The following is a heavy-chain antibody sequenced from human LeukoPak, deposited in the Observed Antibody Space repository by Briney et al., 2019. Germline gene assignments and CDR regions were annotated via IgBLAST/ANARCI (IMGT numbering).Heavy chain of an antibody. CDR1: GYTFTGYY. CDR3: ARVFYDSSGPFDY. Sequence: GSVWVSYKASGYTFTGYYMHWVRQAPGQGLEWMGRINPTSGGTNYAQKFQGRVTMTRDTSISTAYMALSRLRSVDTAVYYCARVFYDSSGPFDYWGQETLVTVSS. D-gene: IGHD3-22*01. V-gene: IGHV1-2*06. CDR2: INPTSGGT. J-gene: IGHJ4*02.